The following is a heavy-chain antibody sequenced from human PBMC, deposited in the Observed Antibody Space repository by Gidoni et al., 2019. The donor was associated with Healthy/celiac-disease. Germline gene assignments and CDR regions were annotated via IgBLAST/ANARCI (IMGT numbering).Heavy chain of an antibody. CDR1: GGSIRLTSSY. Sequence: QLQLQESGPGLVKPSDTLSLTCTFSGGSIRLTSSYWGWIRQPPGKGLEWIGSIYYSGSTYYNPSLKSRVTISVDTSKNQFSLKLSSVTAADTAVYYCARRGARFGSRCLLGFDYWGQGTLVTVSS. D-gene: IGHD3-3*01. CDR2: IYYSGST. J-gene: IGHJ4*02. CDR3: ARRGARFGSRCLLGFDY. V-gene: IGHV4-39*01.